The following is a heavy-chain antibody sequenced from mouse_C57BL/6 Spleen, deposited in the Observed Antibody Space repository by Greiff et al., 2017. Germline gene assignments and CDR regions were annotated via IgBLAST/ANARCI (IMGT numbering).Heavy chain of an antibody. D-gene: IGHD2-4*01. J-gene: IGHJ4*01. CDR1: GYTFTDYY. V-gene: IGHV1-26*01. CDR2: INPNNGGT. Sequence: EVKLVESGPELVKPGASVKISCKASGYTFTDYYMNWVKQSHGKSLEWIGDINPNNGGTSYNQKFKGKATLTVDKSSSTAYMELRSLTSEDSAVYYCARSNYYDYGGYYARDYWGQGTSVTVSS. CDR3: ARSNYYDYGGYYARDY.